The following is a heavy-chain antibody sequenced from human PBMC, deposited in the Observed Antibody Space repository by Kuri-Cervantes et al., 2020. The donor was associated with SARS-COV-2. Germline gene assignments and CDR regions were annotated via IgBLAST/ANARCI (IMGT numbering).Heavy chain of an antibody. CDR1: GFTFSNAW. V-gene: IGHV3-15*01. J-gene: IGHJ4*02. D-gene: IGHD6-6*01. CDR3: TTRSAARTQDFDY. Sequence: GESLKISCAASGFTFSNAWMSWVRQAPGKGLEWVGRIKIKTDGGTTDYAAPVKGRFTISRDDSKNTLYLQMNSLKTEDTAVYYCTTRSAARTQDFDYWGQGTLVTVSS. CDR2: IKIKTDGGTT.